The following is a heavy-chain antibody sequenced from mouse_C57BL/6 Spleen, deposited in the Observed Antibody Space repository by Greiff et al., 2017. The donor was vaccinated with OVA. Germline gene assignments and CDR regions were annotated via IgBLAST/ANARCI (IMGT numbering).Heavy chain of an antibody. V-gene: IGHV1-81*01. CDR3: ARGDVDYAMDY. J-gene: IGHJ4*01. Sequence: VKLQESGAELARPGASVKLSCKASGYTFTSYGISWVKQSTGQGLEWIGEIYPRSGNTYYNEKFKGKATLTADKSSSTAYMELRSLTSEDSAVYFCARGDVDYAMDYWGQGTSVTVSS. CDR2: IYPRSGNT. CDR1: GYTFTSYG.